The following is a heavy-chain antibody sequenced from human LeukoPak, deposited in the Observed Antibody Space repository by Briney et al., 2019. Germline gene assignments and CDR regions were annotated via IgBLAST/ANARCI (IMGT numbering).Heavy chain of an antibody. D-gene: IGHD3-10*01. J-gene: IGHJ4*02. V-gene: IGHV3-23*01. Sequence: TGGSLRLSCAASGFTYSSYGMSWVRQAPGKGLEWVSVISGSGYITYYAESVKGRFTISRDNSKNTLYLQMNSLRAEDTAVYYCAAYYFGSGTFLFDYWGQGTLVTVSS. CDR2: ISGSGYIT. CDR1: GFTYSSYG. CDR3: AAYYFGSGTFLFDY.